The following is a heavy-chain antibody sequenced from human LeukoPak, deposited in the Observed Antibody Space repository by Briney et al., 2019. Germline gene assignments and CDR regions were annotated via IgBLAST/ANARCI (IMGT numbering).Heavy chain of an antibody. J-gene: IGHJ4*02. Sequence: GGSLRLSCAASGFTFSSYGMHWVRQAPGKGLEWVAFIRYDGSNKYYADSVKGRFTISRDNSKNTLYLQMNSLRAEDTAVYYCAPDRFGESYFDYWGQGTLVTVSS. D-gene: IGHD3-10*01. CDR2: IRYDGSNK. CDR1: GFTFSSYG. CDR3: APDRFGESYFDY. V-gene: IGHV3-30*02.